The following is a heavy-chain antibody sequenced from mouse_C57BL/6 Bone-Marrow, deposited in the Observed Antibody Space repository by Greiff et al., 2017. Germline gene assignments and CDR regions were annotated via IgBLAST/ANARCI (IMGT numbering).Heavy chain of an antibody. CDR3: TRFDYYGSSYD. J-gene: IGHJ1*03. Sequence: QVQLQQSGAELVRPGASVTLSCKASGYTFTDYEMHWVKQTPVHGLEWIGAIDPETGGTAYNQKFKGKAILTADKSSSTAYMELRSLTSEDSAVYYCTRFDYYGSSYDWGTGTTVTVSS. CDR1: GYTFTDYE. D-gene: IGHD1-1*01. V-gene: IGHV1-15*01. CDR2: IDPETGGT.